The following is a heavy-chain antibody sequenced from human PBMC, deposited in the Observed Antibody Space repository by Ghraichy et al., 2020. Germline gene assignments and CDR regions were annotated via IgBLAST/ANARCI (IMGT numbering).Heavy chain of an antibody. CDR3: ASYYYDSSGYGDFFDY. J-gene: IGHJ4*02. D-gene: IGHD3-22*01. CDR2: ISSSSSYI. V-gene: IGHV3-21*01. Sequence: GGSLRLSCAASGFTFSSYSMNWVRQAPGKGLEWVSSISSSSSYIYYADSVKGRFTISRDNAKNSLYLQMNSLRAEDTAVYYCASYYYDSSGYGDFFDYWGQGTLVTVSS. CDR1: GFTFSSYS.